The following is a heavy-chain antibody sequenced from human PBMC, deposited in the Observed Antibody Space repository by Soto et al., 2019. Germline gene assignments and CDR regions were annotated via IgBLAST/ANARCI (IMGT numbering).Heavy chain of an antibody. D-gene: IGHD1-1*01. CDR2: INHSGST. CDR1: GGSFSGYY. J-gene: IGHJ4*02. Sequence: SETLSLTCAVYGGSFSGYYWSWIRQPPGKGLEWIGEINHSGSTNYNPSLKSRVTISVDTSKNQFSLKLSSVTAADTAVYYCARGQWLQLLFDYWGQGTLVTVSS. V-gene: IGHV4-34*01. CDR3: ARGQWLQLLFDY.